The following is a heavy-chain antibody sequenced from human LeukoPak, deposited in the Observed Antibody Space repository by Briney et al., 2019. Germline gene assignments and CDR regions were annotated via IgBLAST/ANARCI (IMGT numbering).Heavy chain of an antibody. Sequence: PGGSLRLSCAASGFTFSDYYMAWVRQAPGKGLEWVGRSRDKVNNYATEYVASVKGRFTISRDGSKNSLYLQMNSLKTEDTAVYYCARDEGGSYYYWGQGTLVTVSS. D-gene: IGHD1-26*01. CDR3: ARDEGGSYYY. CDR1: GFTFSDYY. V-gene: IGHV3-72*01. CDR2: SRDKVNNYAT. J-gene: IGHJ4*02.